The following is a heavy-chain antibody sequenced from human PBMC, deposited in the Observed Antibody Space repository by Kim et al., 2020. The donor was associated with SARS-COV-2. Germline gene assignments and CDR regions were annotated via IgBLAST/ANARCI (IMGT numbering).Heavy chain of an antibody. D-gene: IGHD5-18*01. CDR2: IYYSGST. CDR3: ARATRRYTYGKVDY. CDR1: GGSISSGDYS. V-gene: IGHV4-39*01. J-gene: IGHJ4*02. Sequence: SETLSLTCTVSGGSISSGDYSWGWIRQPPGNGLEWIGYIYYSGSTYYNPSLKSRLTILVDTSKNQFSLKLSSVTAADTAVYYCARATRRYTYGKVDYWGQGTLVTVSS.